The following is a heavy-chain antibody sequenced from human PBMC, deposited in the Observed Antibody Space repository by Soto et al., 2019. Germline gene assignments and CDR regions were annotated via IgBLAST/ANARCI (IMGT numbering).Heavy chain of an antibody. D-gene: IGHD2-15*01. CDR2: SSYSGNT. Sequence: SVTLSLTCSVSGGSIRSGSYYWAWIRQPPGKGLEWIGTSSYSGNTYYNPSLQSRVTISIDTSRNQFSLKLTSVTAADTAVYYCARRSRGRCYNYWGRGALVTVS. CDR1: GGSIRSGSYY. J-gene: IGHJ4*02. V-gene: IGHV4-39*01. CDR3: ARRSRGRCYNY.